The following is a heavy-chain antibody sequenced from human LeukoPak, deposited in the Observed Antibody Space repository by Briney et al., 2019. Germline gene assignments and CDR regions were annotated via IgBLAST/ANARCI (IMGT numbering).Heavy chain of an antibody. CDR1: GFTFTNYW. D-gene: IGHD6-6*01. CDR2: INQDASEK. J-gene: IGHJ5*02. Sequence: GGSLRLSCAASGFTFTNYWMSWVRQAPQKGLEWVANINQDASEKYYVDSVRGRFTISRGNGGNSPYLYMNSLRADDTAVYYCVRERIGDSSSIFYSWGQGTLVTVSS. V-gene: IGHV3-7*01. CDR3: VRERIGDSSSIFYS.